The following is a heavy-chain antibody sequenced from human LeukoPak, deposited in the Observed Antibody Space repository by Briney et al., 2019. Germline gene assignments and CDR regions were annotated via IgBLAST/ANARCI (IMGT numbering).Heavy chain of an antibody. CDR1: GFSFSNYS. CDR3: ARGHLGYCSSTSCPLTIDY. CDR2: ISSSSSYI. Sequence: PGGSLRLSCAASGFSFSNYSMNWVRQAPGKGLEWVSSISSSSSYIYYADSLKGRFTISRDNAKNSLYLQMNSLRAEDTAVYYCARGHLGYCSSTSCPLTIDYWGQGTLVTVSS. D-gene: IGHD2-2*01. J-gene: IGHJ4*02. V-gene: IGHV3-21*06.